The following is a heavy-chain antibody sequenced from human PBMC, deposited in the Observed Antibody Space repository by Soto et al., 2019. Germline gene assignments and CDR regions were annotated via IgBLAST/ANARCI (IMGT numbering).Heavy chain of an antibody. CDR1: GFTFRSYA. Sequence: EVQLLESGGGLVQPGGSLRLSCAASGFTFRSYAMSWVRQAPGKGLEWVSAISGSGGSTYYADSVKGRFTISRDNSKNTLYLQMNSLRAEDTAVYYCAKAYMIGYSSGWFGYWGQGTLVTVSS. CDR3: AKAYMIGYSSGWFGY. J-gene: IGHJ4*02. CDR2: ISGSGGST. V-gene: IGHV3-23*01. D-gene: IGHD6-19*01.